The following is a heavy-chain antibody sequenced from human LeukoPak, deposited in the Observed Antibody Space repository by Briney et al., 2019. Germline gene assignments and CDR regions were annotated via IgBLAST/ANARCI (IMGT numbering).Heavy chain of an antibody. CDR1: GFSFVTYS. CDR3: ARENASGGFFDY. V-gene: IGHV3-48*01. Sequence: GGSLRLSCTASGFSFVTYSVHWVRQAPGKGLEWISYMSNRGSPRRYADSVKGRFTISRDNGQNSLFPQMDSLRAEDTAVYYCARENASGGFFDYWGQGTLVTVSS. CDR2: MSNRGSPR. D-gene: IGHD6-19*01. J-gene: IGHJ4*02.